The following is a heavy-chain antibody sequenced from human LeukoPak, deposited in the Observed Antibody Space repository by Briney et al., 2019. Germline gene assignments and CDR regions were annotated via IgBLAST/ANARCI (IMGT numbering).Heavy chain of an antibody. CDR3: ARVDYYDSSGYYMNAFDI. D-gene: IGHD3-22*01. CDR1: GFTFSSYW. Sequence: GGSLRLSCAASGFTFSSYWMHWVRQAPGKGLVWVSRINSDGSSTSYADSVKGRFTISRDNAKNTLYLQMNSLRAEDTAVYYCARVDYYDSSGYYMNAFDIWGQGTVVTVSS. J-gene: IGHJ3*02. CDR2: INSDGSST. V-gene: IGHV3-74*01.